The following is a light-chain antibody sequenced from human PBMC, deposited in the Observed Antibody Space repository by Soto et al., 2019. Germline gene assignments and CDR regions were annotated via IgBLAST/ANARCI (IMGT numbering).Light chain of an antibody. CDR2: GAS. J-gene: IGKJ4*01. CDR1: QTVSNN. CDR3: QQYHKWPPFT. V-gene: IGKV3-15*01. Sequence: EIVMTQSPATLSMSPGERVSISCRASQTVSNNLAWYQQKPGQAPRLLIYGASTRAIGVAARFSGSGSGTEFTLTITSLQCEDFAVYYCQQYHKWPPFTFGGGTVVEIK.